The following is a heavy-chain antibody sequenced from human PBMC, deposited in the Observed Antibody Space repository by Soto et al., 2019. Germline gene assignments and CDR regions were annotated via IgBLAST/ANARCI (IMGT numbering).Heavy chain of an antibody. CDR2: INHTGST. CDR1: GGSFRGYY. J-gene: IGHJ4*02. Sequence: PSETLSLTCGVYGGSFRGYYWSWIRQSPGKGLEWIGEINHTGSTNDNPSLKSRVTMSVDTSNNQFSLKLSSVTAADTAIYYCARKPQLYYLDYWGQGALVTVSS. D-gene: IGHD1-1*01. V-gene: IGHV4-34*01. CDR3: ARKPQLYYLDY.